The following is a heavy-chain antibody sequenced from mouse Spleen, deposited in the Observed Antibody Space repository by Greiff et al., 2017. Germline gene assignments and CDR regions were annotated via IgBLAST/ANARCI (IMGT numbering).Heavy chain of an antibody. V-gene: IGHV1-19*01. CDR3: ARGSGYYFDY. J-gene: IGHJ2*01. D-gene: IGHD1-3*01. CDR2: INPYNGGT. Sequence: VQLQQSGPVLVKPGASVKMSCKASGYTFTDYYMNWVKQSHGKSLEWIGVINPYNGGTSYNQKFKGKATLTVDKSSSTAYMELNSLTSEDSAVYYCARGSGYYFDYWGQGTTLTVSS. CDR1: GYTFTDYY.